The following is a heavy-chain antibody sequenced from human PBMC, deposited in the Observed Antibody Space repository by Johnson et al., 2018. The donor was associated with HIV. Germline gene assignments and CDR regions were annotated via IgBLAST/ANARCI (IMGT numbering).Heavy chain of an antibody. CDR1: GFTFSSYA. D-gene: IGHD1-26*01. V-gene: IGHV3-7*03. CDR2: IKQDGSEK. J-gene: IGHJ3*02. CDR3: ARVGATAVFDI. Sequence: VQLVESGGGVVQPGRSLRLSCAASGFTFSSYAMHWVRQAPGKGLEWVANIKQDGSEKYYVDSVKGRFTISRDNAKNSLYLQMNSLRAEDTAVYYCARVGATAVFDIWGQGTMVTVSS.